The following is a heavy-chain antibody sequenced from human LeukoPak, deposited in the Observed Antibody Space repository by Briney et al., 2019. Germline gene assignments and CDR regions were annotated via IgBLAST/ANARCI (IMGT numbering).Heavy chain of an antibody. CDR2: FDPEDGET. CDR3: ATDGVTIFGVGTLGY. J-gene: IGHJ4*02. CDR1: GYTLTELS. V-gene: IGHV1-24*01. Sequence: ASVKVSCKVSGYTLTELSMHWVRQAPGKGLEWMGGFDPEDGETIYAQKFQGRVTMTEDTSTDTAYMELSSLRSEATAVYYCATDGVTIFGVGTLGYWGQGTLVTVSS. D-gene: IGHD3-3*01.